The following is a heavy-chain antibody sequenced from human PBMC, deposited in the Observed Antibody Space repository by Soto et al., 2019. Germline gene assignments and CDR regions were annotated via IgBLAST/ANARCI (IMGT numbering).Heavy chain of an antibody. J-gene: IGHJ6*02. CDR2: INPNSGGT. CDR1: GYTFTGYY. Sequence: GASVKVSCKASGYTFTGYYMHWVRQAPGQGLEWMGWINPNSGGTNYAQKFQGWVTMTRDTSISTAYMELSRLRSDDTAVYYCAREWQQPKYYYYYGMDVWGQGTTVTVSS. V-gene: IGHV1-2*04. D-gene: IGHD6-13*01. CDR3: AREWQQPKYYYYYGMDV.